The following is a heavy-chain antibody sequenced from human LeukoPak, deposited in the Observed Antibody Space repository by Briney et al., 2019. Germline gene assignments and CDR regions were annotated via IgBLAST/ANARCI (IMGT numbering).Heavy chain of an antibody. CDR1: GFSLRGSAMC. CDR3: ARSPGADSSGYYAYFDY. V-gene: IGHV2-70*13. Sequence: SGPALVKPTQTLTLTCTFSGFSLRGSAMCVSWVRQSPGKALEWLALIDWDDDKYYTTSLKTRLTISKDTSKNQVVPTMTNMDPVDTATYYCARSPGADSSGYYAYFDYWGQGILVTVSS. J-gene: IGHJ4*02. CDR2: IDWDDDK. D-gene: IGHD3-22*01.